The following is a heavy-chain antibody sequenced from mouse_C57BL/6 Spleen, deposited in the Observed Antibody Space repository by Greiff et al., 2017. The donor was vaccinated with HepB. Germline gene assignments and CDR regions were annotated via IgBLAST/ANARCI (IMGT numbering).Heavy chain of an antibody. CDR3: TGDGYYYPGAMDY. CDR2: IRNKANNHAT. V-gene: IGHV6-6*01. J-gene: IGHJ4*01. Sequence: EVHLVESGGGLVQPGGSMKLSCAASGFTFSDAWMDWVRQSPEKGLEWVAEIRNKANNHATYYAESVKGRFTISRDDSKSSVYLQMNSLRAEDTGIYYCTGDGYYYPGAMDYWGQGTSVTVSS. D-gene: IGHD2-3*01. CDR1: GFTFSDAW.